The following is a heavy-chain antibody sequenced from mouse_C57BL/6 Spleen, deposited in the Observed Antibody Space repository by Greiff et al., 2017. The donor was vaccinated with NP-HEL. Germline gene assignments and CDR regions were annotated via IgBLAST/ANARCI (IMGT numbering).Heavy chain of an antibody. V-gene: IGHV1-9*01. CDR2: ILPGSGST. CDR1: GYTFTGYW. D-gene: IGHD1-1*01. J-gene: IGHJ4*01. CDR3: AIYGSTLYYYAMDY. Sequence: VKLMESGAELMKPGASVKLSCKATGYTFTGYWIEWVKQRPGHGLEWIGEILPGSGSTNYNEKFKGKATFTADTSSNTAYLQLSSLTTEDSAIYYCAIYGSTLYYYAMDYWGQGTSVTVSS.